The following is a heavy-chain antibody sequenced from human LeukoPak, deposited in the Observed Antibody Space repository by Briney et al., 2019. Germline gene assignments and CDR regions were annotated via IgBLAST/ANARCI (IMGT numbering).Heavy chain of an antibody. D-gene: IGHD3-10*01. J-gene: IGHJ4*02. Sequence: SETLSLTCTVSGGSISSSSYYWGWIRQPPGKGLEWIGSIYYSGSTYYNPSLKSRVTISVDTSKNQFSLKLSSVTAADTAVYYCARLSLLWFGEPQDYWGQETLVTVSS. CDR1: GGSISSSSYY. CDR3: ARLSLLWFGEPQDY. CDR2: IYYSGST. V-gene: IGHV4-39*01.